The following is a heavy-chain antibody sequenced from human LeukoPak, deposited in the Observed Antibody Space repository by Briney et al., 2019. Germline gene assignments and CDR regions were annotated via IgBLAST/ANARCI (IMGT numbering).Heavy chain of an antibody. CDR3: ARESPVVAGYFDY. CDR1: GGSISSYY. V-gene: IGHV4-59*01. J-gene: IGHJ4*02. Sequence: PSETLSLTCTVSGGSISSYYWSWIRQPPGKGLEWIGYIYYGGSTNYNPSLKSRVTISVDTSKNQFSLKLSSVTAADTAVYYCARESPVVAGYFDYWGQGTLVTVSS. CDR2: IYYGGST. D-gene: IGHD2-15*01.